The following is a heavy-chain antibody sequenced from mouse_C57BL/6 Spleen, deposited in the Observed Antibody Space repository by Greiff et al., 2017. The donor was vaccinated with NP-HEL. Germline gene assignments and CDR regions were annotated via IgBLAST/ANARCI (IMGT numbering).Heavy chain of an antibody. V-gene: IGHV1-64*01. CDR1: GYTFTSYW. J-gene: IGHJ4*01. CDR2: IHPNSGST. CDR3: ARRNDYAHYWAMDY. D-gene: IGHD2-4*01. Sequence: QVQLQQPGAELVKPGASVKLSCKASGYTFTSYWMHWVKQRPGQGLEWIGMIHPNSGSTNYNEKFKSKATLTVDKSSSTAYMQLSSLTSEDSAVYYCARRNDYAHYWAMDYWGQGTSVTVSS.